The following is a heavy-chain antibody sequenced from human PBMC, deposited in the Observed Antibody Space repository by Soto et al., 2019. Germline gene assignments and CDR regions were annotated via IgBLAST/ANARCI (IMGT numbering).Heavy chain of an antibody. J-gene: IGHJ4*02. CDR1: GFSFSSYG. V-gene: IGHV3-30*18. D-gene: IGHD5-18*01. Sequence: EGSLRLSCAASGFSFSSYGMHWVRQAPGKGLEWVAVISYDGSNKYYADSVKGRFTISRDNSKNTLYLQMNSLRAEDTAVYYCAKDHPGALVDTAMRYYLDYWGQGT. CDR2: ISYDGSNK. CDR3: AKDHPGALVDTAMRYYLDY.